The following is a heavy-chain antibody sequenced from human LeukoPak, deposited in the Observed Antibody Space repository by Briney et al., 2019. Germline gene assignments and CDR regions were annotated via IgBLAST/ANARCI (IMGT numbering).Heavy chain of an antibody. D-gene: IGHD2-21*01. Sequence: GSGVNSYYADSVRGRFTISRDNSQNTLYLQMNSLRAEDTAVYYCASGDRQLANWGQGTLVTVSS. CDR2: GSGVNS. V-gene: IGHV3-23*01. CDR3: ASGDRQLAN. J-gene: IGHJ4*02.